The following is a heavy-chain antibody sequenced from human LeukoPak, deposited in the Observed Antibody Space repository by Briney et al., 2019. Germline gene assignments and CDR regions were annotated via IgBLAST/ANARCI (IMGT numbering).Heavy chain of an antibody. D-gene: IGHD6-13*01. CDR3: AKDRGYSSSWYYFDY. CDR2: ISGSGGST. V-gene: IGHV3-23*01. J-gene: IGHJ4*02. Sequence: GGSLRLSCAASGSTFSSYAMSWVRQAPGKGLEWVSAISGSGGSTYYADSVKGRFTISRDNSKNTLYLQMNSLRAEDTAVYYCAKDRGYSSSWYYFDYWGQGTLVTVSS. CDR1: GSTFSSYA.